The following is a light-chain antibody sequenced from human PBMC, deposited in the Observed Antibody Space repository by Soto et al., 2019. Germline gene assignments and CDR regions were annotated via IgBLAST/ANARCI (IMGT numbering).Light chain of an antibody. J-gene: IGKJ2*01. Sequence: EVLLTQSPATLSFTPGESATLSCRASQPINTYLGWYQQKSGQSPRLLIYDASNRAADIPARFSASGFGTDFTLPISSLKPEDFGTYYCHHRSNWPPEDTFGQGTKLEI. CDR3: HHRSNWPPEDT. CDR2: DAS. CDR1: QPINTY. V-gene: IGKV3-11*01.